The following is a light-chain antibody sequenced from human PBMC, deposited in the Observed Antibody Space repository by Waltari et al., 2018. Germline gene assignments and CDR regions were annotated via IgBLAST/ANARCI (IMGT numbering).Light chain of an antibody. CDR2: GNSDGSH. CDR3: QTGGHGTWV. V-gene: IGLV4-69*01. Sequence: QLVLTQSPSASASLGASVMLTCTLSSGPISNVLAWLQQHPRNGPRYLMKGNSDGSHSKGDDIPDRFSGSSSGAERYLTISSLQSEYEADYYCQTGGHGTWVFCGGTKLTVL. CDR1: SGPISNV. J-gene: IGLJ3*02.